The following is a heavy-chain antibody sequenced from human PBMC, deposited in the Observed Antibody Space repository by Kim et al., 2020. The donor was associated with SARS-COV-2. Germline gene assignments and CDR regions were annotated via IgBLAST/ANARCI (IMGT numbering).Heavy chain of an antibody. CDR1: GGSISSGGYY. CDR2: IYYSGST. D-gene: IGHD2-2*01. Sequence: SETLSLTCTVSGGSISSGGYYWSWIRQHPGKGLEWIGYIYYSGSTYYNPSLKSRVTISVDTSKNQFSLKLSSVTAADTAVYYCARRDPVPAVWADAFDIWGQGTMVTVSS. J-gene: IGHJ3*02. CDR3: ARRDPVPAVWADAFDI. V-gene: IGHV4-31*03.